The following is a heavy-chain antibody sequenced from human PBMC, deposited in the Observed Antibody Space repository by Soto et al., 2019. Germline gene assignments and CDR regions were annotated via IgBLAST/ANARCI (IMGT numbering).Heavy chain of an antibody. CDR3: ACWYSSKGLGYHGMDV. Sequence: PGGSLRLSCAASGFTFSSHAMHWVRQAPGKGLEWVAVISNDGSDKYDADSVKGRFTISRDTSKNTLYLQMSSLRTEDTAVYYCACWYSSKGLGYHGMDVWGQGTTVTVSS. J-gene: IGHJ6*02. CDR1: GFTFSSHA. D-gene: IGHD6-13*01. V-gene: IGHV3-30-3*01. CDR2: ISNDGSDK.